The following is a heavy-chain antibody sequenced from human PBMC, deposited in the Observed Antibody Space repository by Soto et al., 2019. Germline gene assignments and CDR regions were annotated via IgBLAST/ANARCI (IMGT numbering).Heavy chain of an antibody. D-gene: IGHD4-4*01. CDR1: AFTSGSRFGDFW. CDR2: IKPDGSET. CDR3: TRGHYNNFL. J-gene: IGHJ4*02. Sequence: GGSLRLSCAASAFTSGSRFGDFWMTWVRQGPGKGLEWVASIKPDGSETYYVDSVKGRFTISRDDAKSSLSLQMNSLRAEDTAVYYCTRGHYNNFLGGEGTLVTVSS. V-gene: IGHV3-7*01.